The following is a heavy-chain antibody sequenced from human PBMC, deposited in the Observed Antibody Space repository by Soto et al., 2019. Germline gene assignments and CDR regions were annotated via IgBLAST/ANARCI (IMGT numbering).Heavy chain of an antibody. CDR3: ARALGGGYNWNDDYFDY. J-gene: IGHJ4*02. CDR1: GFTFSSYA. Sequence: PGGSLRLSCAASGFTFSSYAMHWVRQAPGKGLEWVAVISYDGSNKYYADSVKGRFTISRDNSKNTLYLQMNSLRAEDTAVYYCARALGGGYNWNDDYFDYWGQGTLVTVSS. CDR2: ISYDGSNK. V-gene: IGHV3-30-3*01. D-gene: IGHD1-1*01.